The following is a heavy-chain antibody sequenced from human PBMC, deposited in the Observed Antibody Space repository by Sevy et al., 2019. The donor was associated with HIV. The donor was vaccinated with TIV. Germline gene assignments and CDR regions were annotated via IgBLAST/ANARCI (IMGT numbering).Heavy chain of an antibody. D-gene: IGHD5-12*01. Sequence: GGSLRLSCAASGFTFSSYGMHWVRQAPGKGLEWVAVIWYDGSNKYYEDSVKGRFTISKDNSKNTLYLQMNSLGAEDTAVYYCAKDNCSGRRDGYNYLFDYWGQGTMVTVSS. CDR1: GFTFSSYG. J-gene: IGHJ4*02. CDR3: AKDNCSGRRDGYNYLFDY. CDR2: IWYDGSNK. V-gene: IGHV3-33*06.